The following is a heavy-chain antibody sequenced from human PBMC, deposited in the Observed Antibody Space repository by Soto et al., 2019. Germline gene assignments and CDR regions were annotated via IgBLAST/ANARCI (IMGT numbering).Heavy chain of an antibody. D-gene: IGHD5-18*01. Sequence: QVQLVQSGAEVKKPGASVKVSCKASGYTFTSYGISWVRQAPGQGLEWMGWISAYNGNTDYAQKLQGRVTMTTDTSTSTAYMELRSLRSDATAVYYCASLVRDTAGDYYYGMDVWGQGTTVTVSS. CDR1: GYTFTSYG. CDR2: ISAYNGNT. CDR3: ASLVRDTAGDYYYGMDV. V-gene: IGHV1-18*01. J-gene: IGHJ6*02.